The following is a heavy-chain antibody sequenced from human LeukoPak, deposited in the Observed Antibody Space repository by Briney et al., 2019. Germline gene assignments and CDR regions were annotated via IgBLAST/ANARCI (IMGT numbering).Heavy chain of an antibody. J-gene: IGHJ4*02. CDR1: GFTVSDHY. Sequence: QPGGSLRLSCAASGFTVSDHYMTWVRQALGKGLEWVSITYTGGSTYSADSVKDRFTVSRDSSKNTLYLEMNSLRAEDTAIYYCARSALLTADPFDYWGQGTLVTVSS. CDR3: ARSALLTADPFDY. D-gene: IGHD2-2*01. CDR2: TYTGGST. V-gene: IGHV3-66*01.